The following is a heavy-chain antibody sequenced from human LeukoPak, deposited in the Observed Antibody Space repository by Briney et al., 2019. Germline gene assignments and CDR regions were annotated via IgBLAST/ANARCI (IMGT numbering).Heavy chain of an antibody. CDR1: GXSMSRYY. Sequence: SETLSLTCTVSGXSMSRYYGSWIRQPPGKGLEWIGYMYYSGSTKYNPSLKSRVTISVDTSKNQFSLKLSSVTAADTAVYYCAGSSTGSYFDYWGQGTLVTVSS. CDR3: AGSSTGSYFDY. CDR2: MYYSGST. D-gene: IGHD3-3*02. V-gene: IGHV4-59*01. J-gene: IGHJ4*02.